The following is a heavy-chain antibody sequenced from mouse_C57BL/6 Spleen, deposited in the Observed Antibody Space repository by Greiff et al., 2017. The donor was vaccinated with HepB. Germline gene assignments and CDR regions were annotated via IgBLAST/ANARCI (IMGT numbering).Heavy chain of an antibody. CDR2: IYPRDGST. Sequence: LEESGPELVKPGASVKLSCKASGYTFTSYDINWVKQRPGQGLEWIGWIYPRDGSTKYNEKFKGKAPLTVDTSSSTAYMELHSLTSEDSAVYFCARTINPFGYGSPWFAYWGQGTLVTVSA. CDR1: GYTFTSYD. J-gene: IGHJ3*01. CDR3: ARTINPFGYGSPWFAY. V-gene: IGHV1-85*01. D-gene: IGHD1-1*01.